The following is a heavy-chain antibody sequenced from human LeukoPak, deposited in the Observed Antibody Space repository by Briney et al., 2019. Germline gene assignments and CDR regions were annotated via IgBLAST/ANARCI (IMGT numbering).Heavy chain of an antibody. CDR2: INPNSGGT. CDR3: ARETTLLWFGELLAFDI. V-gene: IGHV1-2*02. D-gene: IGHD3-10*01. Sequence: ASVKVSCKASGYTFTGYYMHWVRQAPGQGLEWMGWINPNSGGTNYAQKFQGRVTMTRDTSISTAYMELSRLRSDDTAVYYCARETTLLWFGELLAFDIWGQGIMVTVSS. J-gene: IGHJ3*02. CDR1: GYTFTGYY.